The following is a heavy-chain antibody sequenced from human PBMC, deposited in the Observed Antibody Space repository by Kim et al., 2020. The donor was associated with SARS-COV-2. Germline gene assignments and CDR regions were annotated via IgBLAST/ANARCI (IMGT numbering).Heavy chain of an antibody. Sequence: GGSLRLSCAASGFTFSNAWMSWVRQAPGKGLEWVGRIKSKTDGGTTDYAAPVKGRFTISRDDSKNTLYVQMNSLKTEDTAVYYCTHSRPIDILTGLYFDPWGQGTLVTVSS. D-gene: IGHD3-9*01. CDR3: THSRPIDILTGLYFDP. CDR1: GFTFSNAW. V-gene: IGHV3-15*01. J-gene: IGHJ5*02. CDR2: IKSKTDGGTT.